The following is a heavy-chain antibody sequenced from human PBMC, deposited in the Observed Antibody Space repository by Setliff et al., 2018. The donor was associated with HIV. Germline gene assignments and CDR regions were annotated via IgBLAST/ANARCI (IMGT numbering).Heavy chain of an antibody. CDR3: RVWILRDTSDI. CDR1: GGSFSGNH. V-gene: IGHV4-34*12. Sequence: KASETLSLTCTLYGGSFSGNHWSWIRQSPGNGLEWIGEVLYNGGTRYDPSLENRVSMSVDTSKNQFSLKLLSVTAADTAVYYCRVWILRDTSDIWGQGTVVTV. D-gene: IGHD1-1*01. CDR2: VLYNGGT. J-gene: IGHJ3*02.